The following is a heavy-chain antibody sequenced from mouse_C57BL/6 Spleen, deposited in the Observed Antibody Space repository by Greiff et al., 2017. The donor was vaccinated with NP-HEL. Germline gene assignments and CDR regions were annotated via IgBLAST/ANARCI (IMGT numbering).Heavy chain of an antibody. D-gene: IGHD1-1*01. CDR3: ARGSSYGAMDY. CDR1: GFNIKDYY. CDR2: IDPEDGET. V-gene: IGHV14-2*01. J-gene: IGHJ4*01. Sequence: EVKLMASGAELVKPGASVTLSCTASGFNIKDYYMHWVKQRTEQGLEWIGRIDPEDGETKYAPKFQGKATITADTASNTVYLQLSSLTSEDTAGYYCARGSSYGAMDYWGQGTSVTVSS.